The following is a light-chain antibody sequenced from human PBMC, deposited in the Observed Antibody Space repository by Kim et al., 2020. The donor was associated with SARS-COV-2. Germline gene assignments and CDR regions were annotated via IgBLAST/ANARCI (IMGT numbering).Light chain of an antibody. CDR3: SAWDSSLKGWV. J-gene: IGLJ3*02. V-gene: IGLV10-54*04. CDR1: NNNVGYEG. CDR2: RNN. Sequence: LTQPPSVSKALRQTATLTCTGNNNNVGYEGAAWLQQHRGHPPRLLSYRNNDRPSGISERFSASRSGTTASLTITGLQPEDEADYYCSAWDSSLKGWV.